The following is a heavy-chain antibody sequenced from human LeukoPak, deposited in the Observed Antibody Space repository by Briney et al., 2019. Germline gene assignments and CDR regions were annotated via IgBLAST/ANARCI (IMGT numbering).Heavy chain of an antibody. Sequence: GGSLRLSCAASGFTFSSYGMHWVRQAPGKGLEWVAFIRYGETNKYYEDSVKGRFTVSRDISKNTLYLQMNSLRAEDTAVYYCAKDNDMFKVGYYYAMDVWGQGTTVTVSS. CDR3: AKDNDMFKVGYYYAMDV. D-gene: IGHD3-9*01. V-gene: IGHV3-30*02. CDR2: IRYGETNK. J-gene: IGHJ6*02. CDR1: GFTFSSYG.